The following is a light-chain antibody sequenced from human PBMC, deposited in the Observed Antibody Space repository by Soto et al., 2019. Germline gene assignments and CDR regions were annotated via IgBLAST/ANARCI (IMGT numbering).Light chain of an antibody. CDR2: KAS. J-gene: IGKJ5*01. CDR1: RNIGSW. CDR3: QQSYSIPPIT. Sequence: DIPMTQSPCTLSASIGDRFTITCRASRNIGSWLAWYQQKAGKAPNLLIYKASTLETGVPSRFSGSGSGTEFTLTISSLQPEDFATYYCQQSYSIPPITFGQGTRLEIK. V-gene: IGKV1-5*03.